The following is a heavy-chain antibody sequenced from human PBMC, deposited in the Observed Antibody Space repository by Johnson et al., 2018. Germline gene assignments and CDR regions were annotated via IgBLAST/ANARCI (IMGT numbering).Heavy chain of an antibody. CDR1: GSTFSSYA. D-gene: IGHD6-19*01. V-gene: IGHV3-30-3*01. CDR2: ISYDGRNK. Sequence: QVQLVQSGGGVVQPGRSLRLSCAVPGSTFSSYAMHWVRQAPGKGLEWVAVISYDGRNKYYADSVKGRFTISRDNSKNTLYLQINSLRDEDTAVYYCARPGEYNSAAFDIWGQGTMVTVSS. CDR3: ARPGEYNSAAFDI. J-gene: IGHJ3*02.